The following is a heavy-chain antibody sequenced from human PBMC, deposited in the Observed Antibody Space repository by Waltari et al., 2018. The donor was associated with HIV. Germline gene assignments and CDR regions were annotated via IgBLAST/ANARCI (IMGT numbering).Heavy chain of an antibody. Sequence: QVQLVQSGAEVKKPGASVKVSCKASGYSFTDYSVHWVRQAPGQGLEWLGRITPNSGGTNYAQKFQGRVTVTRDTSTNTVYMEVRRLRSDDTAVYYCARRTTMDFDYWGQGTLVTVS. V-gene: IGHV1-2*06. CDR3: ARRTTMDFDY. CDR2: ITPNSGGT. D-gene: IGHD1-7*01. CDR1: GYSFTDYS. J-gene: IGHJ4*02.